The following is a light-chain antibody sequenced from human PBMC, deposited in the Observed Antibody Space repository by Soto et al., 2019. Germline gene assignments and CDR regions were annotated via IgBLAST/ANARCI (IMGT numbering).Light chain of an antibody. CDR2: DAS. Sequence: DIQMTQSPASLSASVGDSVTITCRASESIRTSLNWYQQKPGKAPKFLIYDASKLESGVPSRFTGSGYGTDFILTITSLQPEDFAPYYCQQSYDLPRTFGQGTTVEIK. CDR3: QQSYDLPRT. J-gene: IGKJ1*01. CDR1: ESIRTS. V-gene: IGKV1-39*01.